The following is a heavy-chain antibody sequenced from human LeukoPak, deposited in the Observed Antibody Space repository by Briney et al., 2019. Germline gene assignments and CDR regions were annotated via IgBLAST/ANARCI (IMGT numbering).Heavy chain of an antibody. V-gene: IGHV3-11*01. D-gene: IGHD3-3*01. Sequence: GSLRLSCAASGFTFSDYYMSWIRQAPGKGLEWVSYISSSGSTIYYADSVKGRFTISRDNAKNSLYLQMNSLRAEDTAVYYCARTLRFLEWLIYDYWGQGTLVTVSS. CDR3: ARTLRFLEWLIYDY. CDR1: GFTFSDYY. J-gene: IGHJ4*02. CDR2: ISSSGSTI.